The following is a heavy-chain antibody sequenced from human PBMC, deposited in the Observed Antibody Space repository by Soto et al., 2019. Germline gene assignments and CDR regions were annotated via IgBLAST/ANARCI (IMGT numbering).Heavy chain of an antibody. J-gene: IGHJ4*02. Sequence: GGSLRLSCAASGFTFSSYGMHWVRQAPGKGLEWVAVIWYDGSNKYYADSVKGRFTISRDNSKNTLYLQMNSLRAEDTAVYYCARDLGEVTAFFDYWGQGTLVTVSS. D-gene: IGHD2-21*02. CDR3: ARDLGEVTAFFDY. CDR1: GFTFSSYG. CDR2: IWYDGSNK. V-gene: IGHV3-33*08.